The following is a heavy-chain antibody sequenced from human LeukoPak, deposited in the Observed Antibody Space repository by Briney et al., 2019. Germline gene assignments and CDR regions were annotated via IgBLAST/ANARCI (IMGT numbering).Heavy chain of an antibody. Sequence: GGSLRLSCAASGFTFSTYAMSWLRQAPRKGLEWVSTIGGSGISTYYADSVKGRFTISRDTSKNTLFLQMDSLRAEDTAVYYCAKDGPTVVSPHDYWGQGTLVTVSS. D-gene: IGHD4-23*01. J-gene: IGHJ4*02. V-gene: IGHV3-23*01. CDR3: AKDGPTVVSPHDY. CDR2: IGGSGIST. CDR1: GFTFSTYA.